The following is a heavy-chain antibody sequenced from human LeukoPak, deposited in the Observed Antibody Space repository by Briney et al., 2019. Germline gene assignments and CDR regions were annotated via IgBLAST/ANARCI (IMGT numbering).Heavy chain of an antibody. CDR3: ARDPGYSSSWHWFDP. J-gene: IGHJ5*02. Sequence: SVKVSCKASGGTFSSYAISWVRQAPGQGLEWMGRIIPILGIANYAQKFQGRVTITADKSTSTAYMELSSLRSEDTAVYYCARDPGYSSSWHWFDPWGQGTLVTVSS. CDR2: IIPILGIA. D-gene: IGHD6-13*01. V-gene: IGHV1-69*04. CDR1: GGTFSSYA.